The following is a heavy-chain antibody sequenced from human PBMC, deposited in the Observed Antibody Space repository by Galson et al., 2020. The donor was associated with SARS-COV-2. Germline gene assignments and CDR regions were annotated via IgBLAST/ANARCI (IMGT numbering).Heavy chain of an antibody. D-gene: IGHD6-19*01. CDR2: IDWDDDK. CDR1: GFSLSTSGMC. Sequence: SGPTLVKPTQTLTLTCTFSGFSLSTSGMCVSWIRQPPGKALEWLALIDWDDDKYYSTYLRTRLTISKDTSMNQVVLTMTNMDPVDTATFYLERTLFKSSVWYNSRNNYYYAMDVWGQGTTVTVS. J-gene: IGHJ6*02. CDR3: ERTLFKSSVWYNSRNNYYYAMDV. V-gene: IGHV2-70*01.